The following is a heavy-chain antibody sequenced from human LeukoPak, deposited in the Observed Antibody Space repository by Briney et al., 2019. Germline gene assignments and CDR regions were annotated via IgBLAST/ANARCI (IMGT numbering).Heavy chain of an antibody. CDR3: ATGYNSGWSDY. D-gene: IGHD6-19*01. V-gene: IGHV4-59*01. J-gene: IGHJ4*02. Sequence: SETLSLTCTVSGGFISSYYWNWIRQPPGKGLEWIGHIHYSGRSKYNPSLKSRVTMSVDTPKIQFSLKLSSVTAADTDVYYCATGYNSGWSDYWGQGTLVTVSS. CDR2: IHYSGRS. CDR1: GGFISSYY.